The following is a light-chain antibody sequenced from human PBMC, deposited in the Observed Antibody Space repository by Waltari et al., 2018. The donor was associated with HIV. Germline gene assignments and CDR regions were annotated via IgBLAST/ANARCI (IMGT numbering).Light chain of an antibody. J-gene: IGLJ2*01. CDR2: SNN. Sequence: QSVLTQPPSASGTPGQRVTISCSGSSSNIGSNTVNWYQQLTGTAPKLLIYSNNHRPSGVPDRFSGSKSGTSASLAISGLQSEDEADYYCAAWDDSLNGVVFGGGTKVTVL. V-gene: IGLV1-44*01. CDR3: AAWDDSLNGVV. CDR1: SSNIGSNT.